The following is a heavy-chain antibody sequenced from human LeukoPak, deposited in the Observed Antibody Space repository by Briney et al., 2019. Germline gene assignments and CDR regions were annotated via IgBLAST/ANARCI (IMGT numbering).Heavy chain of an antibody. CDR2: LSYSGRT. D-gene: IGHD4-17*01. Sequence: PGGSLRLSCAASGFTVSTYYMTWVRQSPGKGLEWIGFLSYSGRTNYNPSLKSRLSMSVDTSKNQFSLRLNSVTAADTAVYYCARKNDYGASYYIDIWGKGTAVTVSS. CDR1: GFTVSTYY. CDR3: ARKNDYGASYYIDI. J-gene: IGHJ6*03. V-gene: IGHV4-59*06.